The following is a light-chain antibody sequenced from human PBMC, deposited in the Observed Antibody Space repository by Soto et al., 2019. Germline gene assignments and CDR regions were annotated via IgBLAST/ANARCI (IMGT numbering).Light chain of an antibody. CDR1: QSVSRN. CDR2: DAS. V-gene: IGKV3-15*01. CDR3: HQYNNWPLT. J-gene: IGKJ4*01. Sequence: EVVMTQSPATLSVSPGERATLSCRAIQSVSRNVAWYQKKPGQAPRLLIYDASTRATGTPDRFSGTGSGTEFTLTISSLQSEDFALYCCHQYNNWPLTFGGGTNLEIK.